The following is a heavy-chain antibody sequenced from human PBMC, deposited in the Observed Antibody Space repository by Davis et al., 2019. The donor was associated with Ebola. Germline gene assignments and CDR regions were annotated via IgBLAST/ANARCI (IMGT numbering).Heavy chain of an antibody. V-gene: IGHV4-4*02. Sequence: MPSETLSLTCAVSGGSISNSNWWRWVRHTPGKGLEWIGEIFNGDTTNYNPSLKSRVIMSVDKSKNQFSLKLTTVTAADTAVYYCARDAFPGDYIKWFDSWGQGTQVTVSS. CDR3: ARDAFPGDYIKWFDS. CDR2: IFNGDTT. D-gene: IGHD4-17*01. J-gene: IGHJ5*01. CDR1: GGSISNSNW.